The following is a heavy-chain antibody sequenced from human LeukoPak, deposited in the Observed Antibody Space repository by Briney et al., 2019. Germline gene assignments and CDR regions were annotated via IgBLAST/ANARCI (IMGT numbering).Heavy chain of an antibody. CDR1: GFTFSSYW. CDR3: AKEYQLLRYYDSSPGD. CDR2: IKQEGSEK. V-gene: IGHV3-7*01. D-gene: IGHD3-22*01. Sequence: PGGSLRLSCAASGFTFSSYWMSWVRQAPGKGLEWVANIKQEGSEKYYVDSVKGRFTISRDNAKNSLYLQMNSLRAEDTAVYYCAKEYQLLRYYDSSPGDWGQGTLVTVSS. J-gene: IGHJ4*02.